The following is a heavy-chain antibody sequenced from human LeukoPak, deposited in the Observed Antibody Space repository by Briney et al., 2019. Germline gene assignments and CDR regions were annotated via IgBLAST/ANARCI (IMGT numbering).Heavy chain of an antibody. CDR2: ISSSSSMI. CDR1: GFTFSSYS. V-gene: IGHV3-48*01. J-gene: IGHJ3*02. CDR3: AREGRITMVRGVMRGAFDI. Sequence: GGSLRLSCAASGFTFSSYSMNWVRQAPGKGLEWVSYISSSSSMIYYADSVKGRFTISRDNSKNTLYLQMNSLRAEDTAVYYCAREGRITMVRGVMRGAFDIWGQGTMVTVSS. D-gene: IGHD3-10*01.